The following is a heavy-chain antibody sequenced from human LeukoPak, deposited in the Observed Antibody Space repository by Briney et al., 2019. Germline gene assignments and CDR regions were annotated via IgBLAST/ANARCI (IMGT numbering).Heavy chain of an antibody. CDR2: FGTRHTHI. V-gene: IGHV3-23*01. CDR1: GLNFNTYD. J-gene: IGHJ6*02. Sequence: GGSLRLSCVGSGLNFNTYDLTWVRQAPGKGLEWVALFGTRHTHIFYADSVEGRFAISRDNSKNTVYLQMNSLRVEDAAVYYCAARLPLYGMDVWGQGTMVTVSS. D-gene: IGHD2-21*02. CDR3: AARLPLYGMDV.